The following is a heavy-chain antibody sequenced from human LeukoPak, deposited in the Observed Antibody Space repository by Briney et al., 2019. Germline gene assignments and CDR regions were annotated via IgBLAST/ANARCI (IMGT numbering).Heavy chain of an antibody. V-gene: IGHV3-11*01. Sequence: GGSLRLSCAASGFTFSDYYMSWIRQAPGKGLEWVSYISSSGSTIYYADSVKGRFTISRDNAKNSLYLQMNSLRAEDTAVYYCARYTHRDGYNYPPFDYWGQGTLVTVSS. D-gene: IGHD5-24*01. J-gene: IGHJ4*02. CDR2: ISSSGSTI. CDR3: ARYTHRDGYNYPPFDY. CDR1: GFTFSDYY.